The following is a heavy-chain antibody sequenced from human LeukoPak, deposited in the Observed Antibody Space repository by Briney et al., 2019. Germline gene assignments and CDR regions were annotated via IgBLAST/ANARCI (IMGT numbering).Heavy chain of an antibody. J-gene: IGHJ4*02. CDR2: IYYSGST. D-gene: IGHD3-10*01. CDR3: ARWRPGDLSGSGTYLYYFDY. Sequence: SETLSLTCTVSGGSISSYYWSWIRQPPGKGLEWIGYIYYSGSTNYNPSLNPSLKSRVTISVDTSKNQFSLKLSSVTAADRAVYYCARWRPGDLSGSGTYLYYFDYWGQGTLVTVSS. V-gene: IGHV4-59*01. CDR1: GGSISSYY.